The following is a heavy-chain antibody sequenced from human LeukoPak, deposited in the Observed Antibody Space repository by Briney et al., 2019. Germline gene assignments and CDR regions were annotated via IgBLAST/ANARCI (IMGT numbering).Heavy chain of an antibody. CDR1: GGSVSSYY. CDR3: ARLPEGYSSSWYSWIWFDP. D-gene: IGHD6-13*01. CDR2: IYYSGST. Sequence: SETLSLTCTVSGGSVSSYYWSWIRQPPGKGLEWIGYIYYSGSTNYNPSLKSRVTISVDTSKNQFSLKLSSVTAADTAVYYCARLPEGYSSSWYSWIWFDPWGQGTLVTVSS. J-gene: IGHJ5*02. V-gene: IGHV4-59*08.